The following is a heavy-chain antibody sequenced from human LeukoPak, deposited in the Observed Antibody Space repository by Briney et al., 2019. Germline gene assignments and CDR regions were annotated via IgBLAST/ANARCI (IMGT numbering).Heavy chain of an antibody. CDR1: GFTVSSNY. CDR3: ARDLVRQQLVNYFDY. Sequence: GGSLRLSCAASGFTVSSNYMSRVRQAPGKGLEWVSVIYSGGSTYYADSVKGRFTISRDNSKNTLYLQMNSLRAEDTAVYYCARDLVRQQLVNYFDYWGQGTLVTVSS. D-gene: IGHD6-13*01. CDR2: IYSGGST. J-gene: IGHJ4*02. V-gene: IGHV3-66*01.